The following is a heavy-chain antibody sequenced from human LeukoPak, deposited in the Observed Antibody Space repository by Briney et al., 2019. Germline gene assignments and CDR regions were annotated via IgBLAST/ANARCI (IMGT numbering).Heavy chain of an antibody. D-gene: IGHD6-19*01. J-gene: IGHJ6*03. V-gene: IGHV1-2*02. CDR1: GYTLTGYY. CDR3: AKDQSSDWYGYYYYYMDV. CDR2: INPNSGGT. Sequence: GASVKVSCKASGYTLTGYYMHWVRQAPGQGLEWMGWINPNSGGTNYAQKFQGRVTMTRDTSSSTAYMDLSRLRSDDTAVHYCAKDQSSDWYGYYYYYMDVWGKGTTVTISS.